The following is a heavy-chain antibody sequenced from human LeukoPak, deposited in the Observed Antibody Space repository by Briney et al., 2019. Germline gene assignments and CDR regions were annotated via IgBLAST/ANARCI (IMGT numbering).Heavy chain of an antibody. CDR3: ARSGPEHWGSNYYFYMDV. CDR2: IDTDGSGT. V-gene: IGHV3-74*01. Sequence: GGSLRLSCVVSGFTFNTYLMHWVRQSPGKGLGWVSHIDTDGSGTGYADSVKGRFIISRDNAKNTLYLQMHSLRAEDTAEYYCARSGPEHWGSNYYFYMDVWGKGTTVTVSS. CDR1: GFTFNTYL. J-gene: IGHJ6*03. D-gene: IGHD7-27*01.